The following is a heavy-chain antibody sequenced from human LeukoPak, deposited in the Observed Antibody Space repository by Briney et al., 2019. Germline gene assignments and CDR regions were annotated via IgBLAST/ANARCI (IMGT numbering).Heavy chain of an antibody. J-gene: IGHJ4*02. D-gene: IGHD3-10*01. Sequence: GASVKVSCKVSGYTLTELSMHWVRQAPGKGLEWMGGFDLEDGETIYAQKFQGRVTMTEDTSTDTAYMELSSLRSEDTAVYYCATLDYGSGSYYNPLYYFDYWGQGTLVTVSS. CDR3: ATLDYGSGSYYNPLYYFDY. CDR2: FDLEDGET. CDR1: GYTLTELS. V-gene: IGHV1-24*01.